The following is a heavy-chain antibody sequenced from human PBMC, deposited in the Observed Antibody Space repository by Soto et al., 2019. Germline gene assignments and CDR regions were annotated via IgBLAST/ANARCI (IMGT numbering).Heavy chain of an antibody. V-gene: IGHV4-39*07. Sequence: SQTMSLTCSVSGGSISSSSYFWGWIRQPPGKGLEWIGSIYYSGSTYYNPSLKSRVTVSVDTSKNQFSLKLSSVTAADTAVYYCARGVIHWGQGTLVTVSS. CDR1: GGSISSSSYF. J-gene: IGHJ4*02. CDR3: ARGVIH. D-gene: IGHD3-16*02. CDR2: IYYSGST.